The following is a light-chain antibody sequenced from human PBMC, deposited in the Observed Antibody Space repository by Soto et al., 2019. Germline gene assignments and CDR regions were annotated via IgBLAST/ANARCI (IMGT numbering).Light chain of an antibody. CDR1: QSIGTN. V-gene: IGKV1-8*01. CDR3: QQYYSYPLT. J-gene: IGKJ4*01. Sequence: AIHMTQSPSSFSASTGDTITITCRASQSIGTNLVWYQQKPGKAPKVLIFAASTLPSGVPSRFSGSGSGTDFTLTISCLQSEDFASYYCQQYYSYPLTFGGGTKVEIK. CDR2: AAS.